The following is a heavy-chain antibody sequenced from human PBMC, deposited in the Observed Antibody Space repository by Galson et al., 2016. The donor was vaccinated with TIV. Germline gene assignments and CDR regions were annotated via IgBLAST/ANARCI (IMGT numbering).Heavy chain of an antibody. CDR3: ARSYYYGSGSGVDY. D-gene: IGHD3-10*01. V-gene: IGHV1-2*02. J-gene: IGHJ4*02. CDR1: GYCFTGYF. CDR2: TNANTGGT. Sequence: SVKVSCKASGYCFTGYFIHWVRQAPGQGLEWMGWTNANTGGTISAQKFQGRLTMTRDTSISTAYMELTRLTSDDTAVYYCARSYYYGSGSGVDYWGQGTLVTVSS.